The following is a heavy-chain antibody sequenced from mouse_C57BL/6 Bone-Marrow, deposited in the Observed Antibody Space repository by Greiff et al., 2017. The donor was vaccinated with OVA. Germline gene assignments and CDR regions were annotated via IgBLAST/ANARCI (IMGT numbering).Heavy chain of an antibody. CDR1: GYTFTSYW. Sequence: VQLQQPGAELVKPGASVKLSCKASGYTFTSYWMHWVKQRPGQGLEWIGMIHPNSGSTNYNEKFKSKATLTVDKSSSTAYMQLSSLTSEDSAVSYCARSHYVYDRAFAYWGQGTLVTVSA. J-gene: IGHJ3*01. V-gene: IGHV1-64*01. CDR2: IHPNSGST. CDR3: ARSHYVYDRAFAY. D-gene: IGHD2-2*01.